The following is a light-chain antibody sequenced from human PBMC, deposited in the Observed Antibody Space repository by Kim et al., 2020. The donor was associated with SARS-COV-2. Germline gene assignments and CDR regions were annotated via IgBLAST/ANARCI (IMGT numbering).Light chain of an antibody. J-gene: IGLJ2*01. CDR2: QDS. Sequence: SYELTQPPSVSVSPGQTASITCSGDKLGNKYACWYQQKPGQSPVLVIYQDSKRPSGIPERFSGSNSGNKATLTISGTKAMDAADSYCQAWDSITLV. CDR3: QAWDSITLV. V-gene: IGLV3-1*01. CDR1: KLGNKY.